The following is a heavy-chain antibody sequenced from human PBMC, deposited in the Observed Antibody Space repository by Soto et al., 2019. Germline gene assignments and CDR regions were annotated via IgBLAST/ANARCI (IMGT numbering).Heavy chain of an antibody. Sequence: VASVKVSCKASGYTFTGYYMHWVRQAPGQGLEWMGWINPNSGGTNYAQKFQGRVTMTRDTSISTAYMELSRLRSDDTAVYYCARDMHAGFTHYFDPWGQGTLVTVSS. CDR3: ARDMHAGFTHYFDP. CDR2: INPNSGGT. D-gene: IGHD1-26*01. V-gene: IGHV1-2*02. J-gene: IGHJ5*02. CDR1: GYTFTGYY.